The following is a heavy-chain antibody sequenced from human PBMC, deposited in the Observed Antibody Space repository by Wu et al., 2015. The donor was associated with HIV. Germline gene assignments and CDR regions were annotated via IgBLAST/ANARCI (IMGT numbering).Heavy chain of an antibody. D-gene: IGHD4-17*01. J-gene: IGHJ4*02. CDR3: ASSIVVVPVMTTVTTTDY. CDR1: GYTFTSYY. CDR2: INPSGGST. Sequence: QVQLVQSGAGVKKPGASVKVSCKASGYTFTSYYMHWVRQAPGQGLEWMGIINPSGGSTSYAQKFQGRVTMTRDTSTSTVYMELSSLRSEDTAVYYCASSIVVVPVMTTVTTTDYWGQGTLVTVSS. V-gene: IGHV1-46*01.